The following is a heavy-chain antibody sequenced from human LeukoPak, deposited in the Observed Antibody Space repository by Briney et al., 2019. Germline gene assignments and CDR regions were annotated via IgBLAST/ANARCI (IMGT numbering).Heavy chain of an antibody. D-gene: IGHD6-19*01. CDR3: ARERRGMVVAGNYYYGIDV. CDR2: INHSGGT. J-gene: IGHJ6*02. CDR1: GGSFRGYY. V-gene: IGHV4-34*01. Sequence: SETLSLTCAVYGGSFRGYYWSWSREPPGKGLEWIGEINHSGGTNYNPSLKSRVTISVDTSKNQFSLKLSSVTDADTAVYYCARERRGMVVAGNYYYGIDVWGQGTKVTVSS.